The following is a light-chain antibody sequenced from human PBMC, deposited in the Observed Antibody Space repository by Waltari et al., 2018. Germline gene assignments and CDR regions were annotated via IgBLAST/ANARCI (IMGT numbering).Light chain of an antibody. J-gene: IGKJ4*01. Sequence: IQLTQSPSSLSASVGDRVTITSRDSQGVTTYLAWYQQKPGKAPNLLISAASTLQSGVPSRFSGSGSGTDFTLTISSLQPEDFATYYCQHLHGYPITFGGGTKVEIK. CDR2: AAS. CDR1: QGVTTY. V-gene: IGKV1-9*01. CDR3: QHLHGYPIT.